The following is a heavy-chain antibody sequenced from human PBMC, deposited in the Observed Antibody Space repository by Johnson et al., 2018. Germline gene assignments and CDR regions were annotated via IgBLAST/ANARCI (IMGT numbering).Heavy chain of an antibody. CDR2: ISGSGGST. D-gene: IGHD3-22*01. V-gene: IGHV3-23*01. CDR3: GKEDSSGYSAFQH. Sequence: EVQLLESGGGLVQPGGSLRLSCAASGFTFSSYAMSWVRQAPGKGLEWVSAISGSGGSTYYADSVKGRFTISRDNSKNTLYLQMNSLRAEDTAGYYCGKEDSSGYSAFQHWGQGTLVTVSS. CDR1: GFTFSSYA. J-gene: IGHJ1*01.